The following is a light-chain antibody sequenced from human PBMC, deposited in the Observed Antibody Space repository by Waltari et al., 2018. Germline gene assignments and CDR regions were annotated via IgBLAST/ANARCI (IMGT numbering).Light chain of an antibody. Sequence: QSVLTQPPSVSAAPGQKVTISCSASTSTIGNNYVSWYQQLPGTAPKLLIYDNTKRPSGIPARFSGSNSGTSATLGITGLQTGDEAEYYCATWDGSLSVVLFGGGTKVTVL. CDR2: DNT. CDR1: TSTIGNNY. V-gene: IGLV1-51*01. J-gene: IGLJ2*01. CDR3: ATWDGSLSVVL.